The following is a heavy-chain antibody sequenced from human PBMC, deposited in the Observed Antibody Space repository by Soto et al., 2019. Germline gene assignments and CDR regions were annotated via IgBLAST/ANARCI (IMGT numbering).Heavy chain of an antibody. V-gene: IGHV3-23*01. CDR2: ISGRGVDT. Sequence: GGSLRLSWASSVFSFISLAMSWVRQAPGKGLEWVSSISGRGVDTLYADSVKGRFTISRDNSRNTLYLQVNSLRAEDTAVYYCAKDQTDVTLFDYWGQGTLVTVSS. J-gene: IGHJ4*02. CDR3: AKDQTDVTLFDY. CDR1: VFSFISLA. D-gene: IGHD2-21*02.